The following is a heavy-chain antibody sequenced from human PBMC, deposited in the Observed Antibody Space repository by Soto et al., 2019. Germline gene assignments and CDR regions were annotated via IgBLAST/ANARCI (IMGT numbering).Heavy chain of an antibody. CDR3: ASWRDYYDSSD. V-gene: IGHV1-69*13. CDR2: IIPIFGTA. J-gene: IGHJ4*02. Sequence: ASVKVSCKASGGTFSSYAISWVRQAPGQGLEWMGGIIPIFGTANYAQEFQGRVTITADESTSTAYMELSSLRSEDTAVYYCASWRDYYDSSDWGQGTLVTVSS. CDR1: GGTFSSYA. D-gene: IGHD3-22*01.